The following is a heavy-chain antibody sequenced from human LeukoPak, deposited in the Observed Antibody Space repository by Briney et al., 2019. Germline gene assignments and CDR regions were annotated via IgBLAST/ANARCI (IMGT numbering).Heavy chain of an antibody. CDR2: IYTSGST. Sequence: PSETLSLTCTVSGGSISSYYCSWIRQPAGKGLEWIGRIYTSGSTNYNPSLQSRVTMSVDTSKNQFSLKLSSVTAADTAVYYCARDGYYYDRGGGKRFDYWGQGTLVTVSS. D-gene: IGHD3-22*01. J-gene: IGHJ4*02. CDR3: ARDGYYYDRGGGKRFDY. CDR1: GGSISSYY. V-gene: IGHV4-4*07.